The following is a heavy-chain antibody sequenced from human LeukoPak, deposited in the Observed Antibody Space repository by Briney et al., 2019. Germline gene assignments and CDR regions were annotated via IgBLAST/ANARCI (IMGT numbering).Heavy chain of an antibody. CDR2: IKQDGSEK. V-gene: IGHV3-7*01. Sequence: GGSLRLSCAASGFTFSSYWMSWVRQAPGKGLEWVANIKQDGSEKYYVDSVKGRFTISRDNAKNSLYLQVNSLRAEDTAVYYCARDWYQLLGYNWFDPWGQGTLVTVSS. D-gene: IGHD2-2*01. CDR1: GFTFSSYW. CDR3: ARDWYQLLGYNWFDP. J-gene: IGHJ5*02.